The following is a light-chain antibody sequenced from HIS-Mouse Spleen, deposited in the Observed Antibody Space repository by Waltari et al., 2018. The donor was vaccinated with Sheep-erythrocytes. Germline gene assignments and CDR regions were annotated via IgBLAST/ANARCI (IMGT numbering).Light chain of an antibody. Sequence: DIQMTQSPSSVSASVGDRVTITCRASQGISSWLAWYQQKPGKAPKLLFYAASSLQSGVPSRFRGSGSGTEFALTNSSQQPEDFATYYCEPANSFPITFGQGTRLEIK. CDR2: AAS. V-gene: IGKV1-12*01. CDR1: QGISSW. CDR3: EPANSFPIT. J-gene: IGKJ5*01.